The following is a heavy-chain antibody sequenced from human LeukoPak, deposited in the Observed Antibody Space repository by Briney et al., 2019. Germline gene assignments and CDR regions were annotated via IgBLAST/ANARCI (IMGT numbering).Heavy chain of an antibody. CDR3: ARDPGYYCGGDCLNYS. V-gene: IGHV1-69*01. CDR1: GGTFSSYA. Sequence: SVKVSCKASGGTFSSYAISWVRQAPGQGLEWMGGIIPIFGTANYAQKFQGRVTITADESTSTAYMELSSLRSEDTAVYYCARDPGYYCGGDCLNYSWGQGTLVTVSS. J-gene: IGHJ4*02. CDR2: IIPIFGTA. D-gene: IGHD2-21*01.